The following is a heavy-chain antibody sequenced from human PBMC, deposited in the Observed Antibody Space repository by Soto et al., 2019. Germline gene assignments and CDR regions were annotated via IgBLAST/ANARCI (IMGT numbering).Heavy chain of an antibody. V-gene: IGHV1-18*01. CDR3: ARDGYCSSRRCFNL. D-gene: IGHD2-2*01. CDR2: ISANNGNT. J-gene: IGHJ2*01. CDR1: GYTFTSDG. Sequence: ASVTVSCTASGYTFTSDGITWVRQAPGQGLEWMGWISANNGNTNYAQKFQGRVTMTTDTSTSTAYMELRSLRSDDTAVYYCARDGYCSSRRCFNLWGRGTLVTVPQ.